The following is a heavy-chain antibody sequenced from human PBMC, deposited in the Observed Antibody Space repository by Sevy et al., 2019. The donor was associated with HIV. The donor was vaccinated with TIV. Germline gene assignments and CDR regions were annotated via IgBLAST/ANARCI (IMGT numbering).Heavy chain of an antibody. Sequence: SETLSLTCTVSGGSITSLYWNWIRQPPGKGLEWIANIYYNGHINYNPSLKSRVTLSLVTSKNQFSLRLSSVTAADTAMYYCAGENAWGRGYSWGQGTPVTVSS. CDR1: GGSITSLY. D-gene: IGHD1-26*01. J-gene: IGHJ4*02. CDR2: IYYNGHI. CDR3: AGENAWGRGYS. V-gene: IGHV4-59*08.